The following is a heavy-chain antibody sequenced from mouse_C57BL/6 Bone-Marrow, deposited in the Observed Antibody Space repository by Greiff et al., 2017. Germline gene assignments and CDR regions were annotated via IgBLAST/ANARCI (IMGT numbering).Heavy chain of an antibody. D-gene: IGHD4-1*01. J-gene: IGHJ2*01. Sequence: QVQLQQSGPELVKPGASVKISCKASGYAFSSSWMNWVKQRPGKGLEWIGRIYPGDGDTNYNGKFKGKATLTADKSSSTAYMQLSSLTSEDSAVYFCARVRTGDYFDYWGQGTTLTVSS. V-gene: IGHV1-82*01. CDR1: GYAFSSSW. CDR2: IYPGDGDT. CDR3: ARVRTGDYFDY.